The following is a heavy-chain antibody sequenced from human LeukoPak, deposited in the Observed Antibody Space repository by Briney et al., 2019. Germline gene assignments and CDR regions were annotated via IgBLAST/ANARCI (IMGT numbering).Heavy chain of an antibody. J-gene: IGHJ6*02. D-gene: IGHD5-18*01. CDR2: ISAYNGNT. CDR3: AREYTYGAYYYGMDV. V-gene: IGHV1-18*01. CDR1: GYTFTSYG. Sequence: VASVKLSCKASGYTFTSYGIDWVRQAPGQGLEWMGWISAYNGNTNYAQKLQGRVSMTTDTSTSTAYMELRSLRSNDTAVYYCAREYTYGAYYYGMDVWGQGTTVTVSS.